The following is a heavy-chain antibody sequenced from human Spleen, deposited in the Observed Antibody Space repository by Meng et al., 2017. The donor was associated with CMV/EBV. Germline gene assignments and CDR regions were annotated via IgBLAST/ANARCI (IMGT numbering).Heavy chain of an antibody. CDR3: ARGRYCSSTSCYSFDY. J-gene: IGHJ4*02. D-gene: IGHD2-2*01. CDR2: MNPNSGNT. Sequence: ASVKVSCKASGYTFTSYDINWVRQATGQGLEWMGWMNPNSGNTGYAQKFQGRVTMTRNTSISTAYMELSSLRPEETAVYYCARGRYCSSTSCYSFDYWGQGTLVTVSS. CDR1: GYTFTSYD. V-gene: IGHV1-8*01.